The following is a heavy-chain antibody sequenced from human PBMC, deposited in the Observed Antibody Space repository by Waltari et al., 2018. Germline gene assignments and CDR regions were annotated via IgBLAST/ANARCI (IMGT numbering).Heavy chain of an antibody. V-gene: IGHV1-2*06. D-gene: IGHD2-21*01. CDR1: GYTFTGYY. Sequence: QVQLVQSGAEVKKPGASVKVSCKASGYTFTGYYMPWVRQPPGQGLEWMGRINPNSGGTNYAQKFQGRVTMTRDTSISTAYMELSRLRSDDTAVYYCASTSERAYADAFDIWGQGTMVTVSS. CDR2: INPNSGGT. J-gene: IGHJ3*02. CDR3: ASTSERAYADAFDI.